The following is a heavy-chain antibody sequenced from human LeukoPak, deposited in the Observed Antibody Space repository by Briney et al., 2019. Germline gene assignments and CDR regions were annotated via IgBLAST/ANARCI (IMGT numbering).Heavy chain of an antibody. J-gene: IGHJ4*02. V-gene: IGHV3-23*01. CDR1: AFIFSGHW. D-gene: IGHD1-26*01. Sequence: GGSLRLSCEGSAFIFSGHWMNWVRQTPGKGLEWVSSVSGSGRNTFYPDSVEGRFTISRDNSKNTVYLQMNSLRADDTAVYYCVKSRRVGANQRGLFDYWGQGTLVTVSP. CDR2: VSGSGRNT. CDR3: VKSRRVGANQRGLFDY.